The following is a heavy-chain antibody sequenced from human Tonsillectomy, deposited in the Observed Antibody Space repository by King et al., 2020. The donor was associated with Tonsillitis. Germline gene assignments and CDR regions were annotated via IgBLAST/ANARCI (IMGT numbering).Heavy chain of an antibody. D-gene: IGHD3-22*01. CDR3: ARTAAYYYDSSGYYPFDY. J-gene: IGHJ4*02. CDR1: GFSLSTSGMC. CDR2: IDWDDDE. Sequence: LTLKESGPALVKPTQTLTLTCTFSGFSLSTSGMCVSWIRQPPGKALEWLARIDWDDDEYYSTSLKTRLTISKDTSKNQVVLTMTNMDPVDTATYYCARTAAYYYDSSGYYPFDYWGQGTLVTVSS. V-gene: IGHV2-70*15.